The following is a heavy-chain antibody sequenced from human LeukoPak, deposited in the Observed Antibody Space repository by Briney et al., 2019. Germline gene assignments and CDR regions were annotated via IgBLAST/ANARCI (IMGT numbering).Heavy chain of an antibody. CDR2: INVDGSLT. CDR3: VRDTHPAAAPDYFYYYGMDV. V-gene: IGHV3-74*03. Sequence: GGSLRLSCAASGFTFYRYWMHWVRQALGKGLVWVAHINVDGSLTTYADSVKGRFSISRDNAKNPLYLQMSSLRAEDTAVYYCVRDTHPAAAPDYFYYYGMDVWGQGTTVTVSS. CDR1: GFTFYRYW. J-gene: IGHJ6*02. D-gene: IGHD6-25*01.